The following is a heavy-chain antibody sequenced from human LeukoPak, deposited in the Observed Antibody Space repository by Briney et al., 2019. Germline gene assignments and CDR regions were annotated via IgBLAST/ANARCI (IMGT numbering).Heavy chain of an antibody. CDR3: AREISDRAPKKNYYYYMDV. J-gene: IGHJ6*03. CDR2: IYYSGST. V-gene: IGHV4-38-2*02. D-gene: IGHD2-21*02. Sequence: SETLSLTCTVSGYSISSGYYWGWIRQPPGKGLEWIGSIYYSGSTYYNPSLKSRVTISVDTSKNQFSLKLSSVTAADTAVYYCAREISDRAPKKNYYYYMDVWGKGTTVTVSS. CDR1: GYSISSGYY.